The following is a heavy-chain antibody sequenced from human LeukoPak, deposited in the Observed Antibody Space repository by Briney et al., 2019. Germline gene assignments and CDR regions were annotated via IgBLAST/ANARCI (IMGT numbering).Heavy chain of an antibody. CDR3: ARHPSSAWHADY. V-gene: IGHV4-39*01. D-gene: IGHD6-25*01. Sequence: SETLSLTCTVSSGSISTSSYCWGWIRQPPGKGLEWIGSISCSGTTYYNPSLKSRVTISVDTSNNQFSLRLTSVTAADTAVYFCARHPSSAWHADYWGHGTLVTVFS. CDR2: ISCSGTT. CDR1: SGSISTSSYC. J-gene: IGHJ4*01.